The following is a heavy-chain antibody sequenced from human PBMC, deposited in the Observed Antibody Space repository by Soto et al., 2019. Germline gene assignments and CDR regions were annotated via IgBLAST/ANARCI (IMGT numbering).Heavy chain of an antibody. CDR1: GFSLTTRGVG. V-gene: IGHV2-5*02. Sequence: QITLKESGPTLVKPTQTLTLTCTFSGFSLTTRGVGVGWIRQPPGKALECLALIYCDDDKRYSPSRQSRLSTTKDTYKNQVVLTMTNVDPVDTATYYCAHIPNYYQYDWFDPWGQGTLVSVSS. CDR3: AHIPNYYQYDWFDP. J-gene: IGHJ5*02. D-gene: IGHD3-16*01. CDR2: IYCDDDK.